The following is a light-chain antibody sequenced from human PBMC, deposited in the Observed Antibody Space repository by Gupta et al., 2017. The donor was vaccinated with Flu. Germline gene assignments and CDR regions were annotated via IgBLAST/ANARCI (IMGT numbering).Light chain of an antibody. CDR3: MHPKQFPPT. Sequence: DIVMTQTPLSLPVTLGQPASISCRSSRSLVHSDGNTYLSWLHQRPGQPPRLLIYKISNQVSGVPDRFSGSGAGTNFTLKISRVEAEDVGIYYCMHPKQFPPTFGQGTKLEIK. CDR1: RSLVHSDGNTY. CDR2: KIS. J-gene: IGKJ2*01. V-gene: IGKV2-24*01.